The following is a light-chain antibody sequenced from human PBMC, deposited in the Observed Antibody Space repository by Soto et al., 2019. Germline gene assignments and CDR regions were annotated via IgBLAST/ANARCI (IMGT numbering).Light chain of an antibody. V-gene: IGKV1-39*01. CDR2: ATS. Sequence: DIQMTQSPSSLSASVGDRVTITCRASQSITIYLNWYQQKPGKAPKLLIFATSSLQSGVPSRFSGRGSGTDFTLTNSSLRPEDLATYYCQQSLTTPLAFGGGTKVEIK. CDR3: QQSLTTPLA. CDR1: QSITIY. J-gene: IGKJ4*01.